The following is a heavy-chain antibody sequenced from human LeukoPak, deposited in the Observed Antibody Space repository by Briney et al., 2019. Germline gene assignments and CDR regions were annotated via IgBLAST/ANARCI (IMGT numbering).Heavy chain of an antibody. Sequence: GGSLRLSCAASGFTFTTYWMSWVRQAPGKGLEWVASIKQDGSENSYVDSVKGRFTISRDNAKNSLFLQMNSLEAEDTAVYYCASLLRGARFHGMDGWGQGTTVTVS. D-gene: IGHD6-6*01. J-gene: IGHJ6*02. CDR1: GFTFTTYW. CDR3: ASLLRGARFHGMDG. V-gene: IGHV3-7*03. CDR2: IKQDGSEN.